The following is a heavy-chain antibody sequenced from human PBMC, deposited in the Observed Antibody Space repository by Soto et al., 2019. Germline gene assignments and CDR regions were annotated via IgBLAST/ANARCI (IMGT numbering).Heavy chain of an antibody. V-gene: IGHV1-8*01. Sequence: QVQLVQSGAEVKKPGASVKVSCKASGYTFTSYDINWVRQATGQVLEWMGWMNPNSGNTGYAQKFQGRVTMTRNTSISTAYMELSSLRSDDTAVYYCARRRVWAVAGRRIFQHGGQGSLVTVS. CDR1: GYTFTSYD. J-gene: IGHJ1*01. CDR3: ARRRVWAVAGRRIFQH. CDR2: MNPNSGNT. D-gene: IGHD6-19*01.